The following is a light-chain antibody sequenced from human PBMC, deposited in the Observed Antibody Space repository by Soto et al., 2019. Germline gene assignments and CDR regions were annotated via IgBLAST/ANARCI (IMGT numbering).Light chain of an antibody. Sequence: DIPVTQSPSTLSASVGDRVTITCRASQSISTWLAWYQQKPGKAPKLLIYEASSLESGVPSRFGGSGSETEFTLTINSLQPDDFATYFCQQYDDYPLSFGGGTKVEIK. V-gene: IGKV1-5*03. J-gene: IGKJ4*01. CDR2: EAS. CDR1: QSISTW. CDR3: QQYDDYPLS.